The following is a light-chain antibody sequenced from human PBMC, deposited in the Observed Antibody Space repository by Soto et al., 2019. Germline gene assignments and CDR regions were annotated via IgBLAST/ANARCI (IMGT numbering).Light chain of an antibody. J-gene: IGKJ4*01. Sequence: VLTQSPGTLSLSPGERATLFCRAGQSVSSGDLAWYQQKPGQAPRLLIYGASNRATGIPDRFSGSGSGTDFTLTISSLEPEDVAVYYCQKYDRAPLTFGGGTKVEI. CDR3: QKYDRAPLT. V-gene: IGKV3-20*01. CDR2: GAS. CDR1: QSVSSGD.